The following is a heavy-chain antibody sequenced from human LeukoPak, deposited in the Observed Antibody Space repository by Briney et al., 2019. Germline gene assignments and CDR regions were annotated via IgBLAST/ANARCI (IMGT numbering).Heavy chain of an antibody. D-gene: IGHD3-22*01. J-gene: IGHJ3*02. Sequence: PGGSLRLSCAASGFTFSSYGMSWVRQAPGKGLEWVSAISGSGGSTYYADSVKGRFTISRDDSRSIAYLQMNSLKTEDTAVYYCTRRYNYDSSGYYYVRDAFDIWGQGTMVTVSS. CDR2: ISGSGGST. V-gene: IGHV3-23*01. CDR1: GFTFSSYG. CDR3: TRRYNYDSSGYYYVRDAFDI.